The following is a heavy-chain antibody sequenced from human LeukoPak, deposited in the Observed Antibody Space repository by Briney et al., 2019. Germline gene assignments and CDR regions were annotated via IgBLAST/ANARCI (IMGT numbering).Heavy chain of an antibody. CDR3: ARSAYFHYMDV. CDR1: GFIVSANY. CDR2: IDSAGST. V-gene: IGHV3-53*01. Sequence: GGSLRLSCEASGFIVSANYMSWVRQAPGEGLHWVSLIDSAGSTNYADSVRGRFTISRDNSKNTLCLQMNSLTTEDTAVYFCARSAYFHYMDVWGKGTTVTVSS. J-gene: IGHJ6*03.